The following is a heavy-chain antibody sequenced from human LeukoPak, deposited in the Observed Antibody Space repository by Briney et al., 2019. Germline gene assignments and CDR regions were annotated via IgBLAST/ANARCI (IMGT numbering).Heavy chain of an antibody. CDR2: IRSKTYGGTT. CDR3: TRVRGVIVEGFDY. Sequence: GGSLRLSCTDPGFTFGDYGMSWVRQAPGKGLEWVGLIRSKTYGGTTEHAASVKGRFTMSRDDSKSIAYLQMNSLKTEDTAVYYCTRVRGVIVEGFDYWGQGTLVTVSS. D-gene: IGHD3-10*01. V-gene: IGHV3-49*04. J-gene: IGHJ4*02. CDR1: GFTFGDYG.